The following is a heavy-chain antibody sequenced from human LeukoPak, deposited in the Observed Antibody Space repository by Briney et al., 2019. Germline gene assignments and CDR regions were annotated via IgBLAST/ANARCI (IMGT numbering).Heavy chain of an antibody. CDR3: AKDGPAAMEATGTKNYYYYMDV. V-gene: IGHV3-33*06. J-gene: IGHJ6*03. CDR2: IWYDGSNK. Sequence: GGSLRLSCAASGFTFGSYGMHWVRQAPGKGLEWVAVIWYDGSNKYYADSVKGRFTISRDNSKNTLYLQMNSLRAEDTAVYYCAKDGPAAMEATGTKNYYYYMDVWGKGTTVTVSS. CDR1: GFTFGSYG. D-gene: IGHD2-2*01.